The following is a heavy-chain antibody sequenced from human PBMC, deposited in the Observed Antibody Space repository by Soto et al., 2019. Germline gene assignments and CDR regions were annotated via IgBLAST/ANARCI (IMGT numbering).Heavy chain of an antibody. Sequence: GESLKISCQGSGYSFTSYWIGWVRQRPGKGLEWMGRINPSDSYTTYRPSFQGHVTISTDKSFSTAYLQWSGLKASDTAMYYCARLGYCTGTSCYTFDSWGQGTLVTVSS. CDR1: GYSFTSYW. V-gene: IGHV5-10-1*01. CDR2: INPSDSYT. CDR3: ARLGYCTGTSCYTFDS. J-gene: IGHJ4*02. D-gene: IGHD2-2*02.